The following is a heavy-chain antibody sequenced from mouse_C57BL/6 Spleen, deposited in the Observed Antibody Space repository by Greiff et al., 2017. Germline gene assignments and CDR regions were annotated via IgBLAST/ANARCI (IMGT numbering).Heavy chain of an antibody. CDR1: GFTFSDYY. Sequence: EVQVVESEGGLVQPGSSMKLSCTASGFTFSDYYMAWVRQVPEKGLEWVANINYDGSSTYYLDSLKSRFIISRDNAKNILYLQMSSLKSEDTATYYCARGGRYFNAMDYWGQGTSVTVSS. J-gene: IGHJ4*01. V-gene: IGHV5-16*01. CDR2: INYDGSST. CDR3: ARGGRYFNAMDY. D-gene: IGHD2-14*01.